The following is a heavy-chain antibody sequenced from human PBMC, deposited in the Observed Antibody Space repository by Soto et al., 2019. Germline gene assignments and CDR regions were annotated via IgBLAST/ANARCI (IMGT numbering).Heavy chain of an antibody. V-gene: IGHV3-33*01. CDR1: GFTFSSYG. D-gene: IGHD4-17*01. CDR3: ARSYGDYVEYYFDY. Sequence: GGSLRLSCAASGFTFSSYGMHWVRQVPGKGLEWVAVIWYDGGKKYYADSVKGRFTISRDNSKNTLYLQMNSLRAEDTAVYYCARSYGDYVEYYFDYWGQGTLVTVSS. CDR2: IWYDGGKK. J-gene: IGHJ4*02.